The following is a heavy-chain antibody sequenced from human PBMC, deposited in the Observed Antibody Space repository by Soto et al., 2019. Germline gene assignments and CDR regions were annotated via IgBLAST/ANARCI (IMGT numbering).Heavy chain of an antibody. CDR2: IWYDGSNK. V-gene: IGHV3-33*01. CDR3: ARDHCGGDCYSDPYFDY. D-gene: IGHD2-21*02. J-gene: IGHJ4*02. CDR1: GFTFSTYG. Sequence: PGGSLRLSCAASGFTFSTYGMHWVRQAPGKGLEWVAVIWYDGSNKYYADSVKGRFTISRDNSKNTLYLQMNSLRAEDTAVYYCARDHCGGDCYSDPYFDYWGQGPLFPVSS.